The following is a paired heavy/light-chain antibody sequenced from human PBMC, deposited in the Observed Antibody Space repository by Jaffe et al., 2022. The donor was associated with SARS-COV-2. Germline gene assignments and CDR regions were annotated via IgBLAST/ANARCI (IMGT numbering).Heavy chain of an antibody. D-gene: IGHD3-10*01. CDR1: GYTFTTYA. CDR3: ARPIGGGAHWFDP. CDR2: INTNTGNP. Sequence: QVQLVQSGSELKKPGASVKVSCKASGYTFTTYAMNWLRQAPGQGLEWMGWINTNTGNPTYAQGFTGRFVFSLDTSVSTAYLQISSLKTEDTAVYYCARPIGGGAHWFDPWGQGTLVTVSS. J-gene: IGHJ5*02. V-gene: IGHV7-4-1*02.
Light chain of an antibody. V-gene: IGKV3-15*01. Sequence: EIVMTQSPATLSVSPGERATLSCRASQSVSSKLAWYQQKPGQAPRLLIYGASTRATGIPARFIGSGSGTEFTLTISSLQSEDFAVYYCQQYNSWPRTFGQGTKVEIK. CDR2: GAS. CDR1: QSVSSK. CDR3: QQYNSWPRT. J-gene: IGKJ1*01.